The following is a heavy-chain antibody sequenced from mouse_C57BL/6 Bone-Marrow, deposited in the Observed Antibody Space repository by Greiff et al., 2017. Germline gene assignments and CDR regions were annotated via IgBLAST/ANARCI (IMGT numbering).Heavy chain of an antibody. D-gene: IGHD1-1*01. CDR1: GFTFSSYA. Sequence: EVKLVESGEGLVKPGGSLKLSCAASGFTFSSYAMSWVRQTPEKRLEWVAYISSGGDYIYYADTVKGRFTISRDNARNTLYLQMSSLKSEDTAMYYCTRDSFPWFAYWCQGTLVTVSA. CDR3: TRDSFPWFAY. J-gene: IGHJ3*01. CDR2: ISSGGDYI. V-gene: IGHV5-9-1*02.